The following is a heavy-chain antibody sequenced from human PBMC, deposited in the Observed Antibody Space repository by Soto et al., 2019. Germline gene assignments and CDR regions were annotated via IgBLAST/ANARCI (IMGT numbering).Heavy chain of an antibody. CDR2: IWDGGSSK. Sequence: GGSLRLSCAASGFTFSSYGMHWVRQAPGKGLEWVAVIWDGGSSKYYVDSVKGRFTISRDNAKNTLYLQMKSLRVEDTALYYCAKDGGWSLAVAGLFDYWGPGTQVTVSS. CDR1: GFTFSSYG. D-gene: IGHD6-19*01. V-gene: IGHV3-33*06. CDR3: AKDGGWSLAVAGLFDY. J-gene: IGHJ4*02.